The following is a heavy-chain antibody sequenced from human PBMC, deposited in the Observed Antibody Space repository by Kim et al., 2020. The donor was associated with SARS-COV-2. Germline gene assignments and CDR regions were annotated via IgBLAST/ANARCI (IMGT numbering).Heavy chain of an antibody. CDR2: ISYDGSNK. CDR3: ARVGYSSSWYVDYFDY. D-gene: IGHD6-13*01. V-gene: IGHV3-30*04. CDR1: GFTFSSYA. Sequence: GGSLRLSCAASGFTFSSYAMHWVRQAPGKGLEWVAVISYDGSNKYYADSVKGRFTISRDNSKNTLYLQMNSLRAEDTAVYYCARVGYSSSWYVDYFDYWG. J-gene: IGHJ4*01.